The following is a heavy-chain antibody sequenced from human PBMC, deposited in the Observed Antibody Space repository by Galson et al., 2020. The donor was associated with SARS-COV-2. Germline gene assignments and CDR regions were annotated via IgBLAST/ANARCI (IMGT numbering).Heavy chain of an antibody. CDR3: ARDLPARIAAAGQDADANWFDP. CDR1: GGSISSYY. D-gene: IGHD6-13*01. Sequence: ETSETLSLTCTVSGGSISSYYWSWIRQPPGKGLEWIGYIYYSGSTNYNPSLKSRVTISVDTSKNQFSLKLSSVTAADTAVYYCARDLPARIAAAGQDADANWFDPWGQGTLVTVSS. V-gene: IGHV4-59*01. J-gene: IGHJ5*02. CDR2: IYYSGST.